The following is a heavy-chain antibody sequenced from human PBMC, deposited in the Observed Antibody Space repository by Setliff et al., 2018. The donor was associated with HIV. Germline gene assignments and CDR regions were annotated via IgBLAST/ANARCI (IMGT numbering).Heavy chain of an antibody. J-gene: IGHJ5*02. CDR2: IFYRGST. CDR3: ARAGHYDFLGGFSAQPLDP. CDR1: NGSISSGNHY. D-gene: IGHD3-3*01. V-gene: IGHV4-31*03. Sequence: TLSLTCTVSNGSISSGNHYWSWIRQHPGKGQEWIGYIFYRGSTYYNPSLKSRVSLSIDTSKNYFSLKLTSVTAADTAMYFCARAGHYDFLGGFSAQPLDPWGRGILVTVSS.